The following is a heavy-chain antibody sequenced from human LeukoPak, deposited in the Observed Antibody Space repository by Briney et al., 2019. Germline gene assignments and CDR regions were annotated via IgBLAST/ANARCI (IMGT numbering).Heavy chain of an antibody. J-gene: IGHJ3*02. CDR2: INHSGST. D-gene: IGHD5-18*01. Sequence: SEALSLTCAVYGGSFSGYYWSWIRQPPGKGLEWIGEINHSGSTNYNPSLRSRVTISVDTSKNQFSLKLSSVTAADTAVYYCAKGYSYGYDEDDAFDIWGQGIMVTVSS. V-gene: IGHV4-34*01. CDR3: AKGYSYGYDEDDAFDI. CDR1: GGSFSGYY.